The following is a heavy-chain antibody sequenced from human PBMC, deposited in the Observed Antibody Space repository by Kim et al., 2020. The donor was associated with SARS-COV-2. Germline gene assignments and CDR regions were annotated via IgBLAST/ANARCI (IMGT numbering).Heavy chain of an antibody. CDR3: ATDRRVPD. D-gene: IGHD2-2*01. V-gene: IGHV3-21*01. Sequence: GGSLRLSCAASGFTFSSYSMNWVRQAPGKGLEWVSSISSRSSYIYYADSVKGRFTISRDNAKNSLYLQMNSLRAEDTAVYYCATDRRVPDWGQGNLVTVSS. CDR1: GFTFSSYS. CDR2: ISSRSSYI. J-gene: IGHJ4*02.